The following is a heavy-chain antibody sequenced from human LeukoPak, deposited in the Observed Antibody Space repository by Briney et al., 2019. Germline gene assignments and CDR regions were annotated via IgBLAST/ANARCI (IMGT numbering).Heavy chain of an antibody. V-gene: IGHV4-4*07. CDR1: GGSISSFF. J-gene: IGHJ4*02. Sequence: PSETLSLTCTVSGGSISSFFWSWIRQPVGKGLEWIGRIYSTGYTDYIPSLKGRVTISVDTSKNQFSLKLSSVTAADTAVYYCARGPPTYYYDSSGYWIDYWGQGTLVTVSS. D-gene: IGHD3-22*01. CDR3: ARGPPTYYYDSSGYWIDY. CDR2: IYSTGYT.